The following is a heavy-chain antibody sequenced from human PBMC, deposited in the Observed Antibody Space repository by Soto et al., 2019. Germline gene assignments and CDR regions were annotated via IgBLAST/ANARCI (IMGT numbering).Heavy chain of an antibody. CDR1: GRTFSSYA. CDR3: ARVDRSEDLYDC. V-gene: IGHV1-69*13. D-gene: IGHD2-2*02. J-gene: IGHJ4*02. Sequence: SVKVSCKASGRTFSSYAISWVRQAPGQGLEWMGGIIPIFGTANYAQKFQGRVTITADESTSTAYMELRSLRSEDTAAYYCARVDRSEDLYDCWGQGTLVTVSS. CDR2: IIPIFGTA.